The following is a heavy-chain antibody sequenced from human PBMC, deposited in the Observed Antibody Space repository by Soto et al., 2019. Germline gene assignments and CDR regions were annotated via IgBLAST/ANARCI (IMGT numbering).Heavy chain of an antibody. D-gene: IGHD3-3*01. CDR3: AKDSLIFGVVIQRPFGD. CDR1: GFTFSSYA. CDR2: ISGSGGST. Sequence: PGGSLRLSCAASGFTFSSYAMSWVRQAPGKGLEWVSAISGSGGSTYYADSVKGRFTISRDNSKNTLYLQMNSLRAEDTAVYYCAKDSLIFGVVIQRPFGDWGQGTLVTVSS. V-gene: IGHV3-23*01. J-gene: IGHJ4*02.